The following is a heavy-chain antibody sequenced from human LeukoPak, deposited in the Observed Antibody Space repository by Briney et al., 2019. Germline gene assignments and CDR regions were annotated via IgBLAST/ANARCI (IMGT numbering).Heavy chain of an antibody. J-gene: IGHJ4*03. D-gene: IGHD3-3*01. V-gene: IGHV3-48*02. Sequence: GGSLRLSCAASGFTFSSYSMNWVRQAPGKGLEWVSYISSSSSTIYYADSVKGRFTISRDNAKNSLYLQMNSLRDEDTAVYYCARDQSEYYDFWSGYKSGAFDYWGQGTTVTVSS. CDR3: ARDQSEYYDFWSGYKSGAFDY. CDR1: GFTFSSYS. CDR2: ISSSSSTI.